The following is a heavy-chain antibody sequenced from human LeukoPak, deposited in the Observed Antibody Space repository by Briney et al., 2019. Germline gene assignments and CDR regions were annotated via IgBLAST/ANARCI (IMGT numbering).Heavy chain of an antibody. J-gene: IGHJ4*02. V-gene: IGHV1-18*01. CDR3: ARDPPHSSGPNSPCFEY. CDR2: ISAHNDNT. D-gene: IGHD6-19*01. CDR1: GGTFSSYA. Sequence: ASVKVSCKASGGTFSSYAISWVRQAPGQGPEWMGWISAHNDNTEYAQKFQGRVTMTTDTSTSTAYMELRSLRSDDTAVYYCARDPPHSSGPNSPCFEYWGQGTLVTVSS.